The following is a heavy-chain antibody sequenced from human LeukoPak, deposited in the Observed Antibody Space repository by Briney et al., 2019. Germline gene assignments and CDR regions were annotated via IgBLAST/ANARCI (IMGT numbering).Heavy chain of an antibody. CDR3: ARDPYYITRGGYYGMDV. CDR2: IYYSGTT. J-gene: IGHJ6*02. Sequence: SETLSLTCTLSGGSVINYYWSWIRQPPGKGLEWIGYIYYSGTTNYNHSLKSRVTKSVDTSKKQFSLKLSSVTAADTAVYYCARDPYYITRGGYYGMDVWGQGTTVTVSS. CDR1: GGSVINYY. V-gene: IGHV4-59*02. D-gene: IGHD1-20*01.